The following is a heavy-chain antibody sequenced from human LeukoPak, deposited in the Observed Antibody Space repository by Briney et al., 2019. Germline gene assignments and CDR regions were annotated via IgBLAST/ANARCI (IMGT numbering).Heavy chain of an antibody. J-gene: IGHJ4*01. CDR1: GFTLRYYW. V-gene: IGHV3-74*01. Sequence: PGGSLRLSCTASGFTLRYYWMHWVRQVPGKRLVWVSRISGDGSVTNYADSVQGRFTISRDNAKNILYLQINSLRSGDTAVYYCARYSSSSGGAAYYLDYWGHGTLVTVSS. D-gene: IGHD6-6*01. CDR3: ARYSSSSGGAAYYLDY. CDR2: ISGDGSVT.